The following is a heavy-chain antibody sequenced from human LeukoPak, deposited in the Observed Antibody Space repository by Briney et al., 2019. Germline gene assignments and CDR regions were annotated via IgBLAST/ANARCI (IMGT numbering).Heavy chain of an antibody. J-gene: IGHJ4*02. CDR1: GFTFSTYG. CDR3: AKGGEICSGGSCSPAY. D-gene: IGHD2-15*01. V-gene: IGHV3-30*18. CDR2: ISYDGSNK. Sequence: GSLRLSCAASGFTFSTYGMHWVRQAPGKGLEWVAVISYDGSNKYYRDSVKGRFTISRDNSKDTLYLQMNSLRAEDTALYYCAKGGEICSGGSCSPAYWGQGTLATVSS.